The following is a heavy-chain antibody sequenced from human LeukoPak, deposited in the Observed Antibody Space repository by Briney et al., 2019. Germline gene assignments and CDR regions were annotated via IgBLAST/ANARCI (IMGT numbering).Heavy chain of an antibody. J-gene: IGHJ4*02. D-gene: IGHD3-10*02. Sequence: GGSLRLSCATSGFPFSDFSMTWVRQAPGKGLEWISTTNSGGTATYYAESVKGRFTISRDNFKNALYLQMSSLRVEDTAIYYCAKQSYARSLGEGGPGTLVTVSS. CDR2: TNSGGTAT. CDR1: GFPFSDFS. V-gene: IGHV3-23*01. CDR3: AKQSYARSLGE.